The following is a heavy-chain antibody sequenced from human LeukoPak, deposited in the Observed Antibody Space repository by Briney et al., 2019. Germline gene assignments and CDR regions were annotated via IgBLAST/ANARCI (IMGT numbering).Heavy chain of an antibody. CDR3: ATADWESFYFDS. Sequence: TLSLTCTVSGGSVSRGGYYWNWIRQRPGKGLEWIGFTSYSEGTYYNPSLMSRITISVDRSQNLFSLKMRDVTAADTAVYFCATADWESFYFDSWGQGALVAVSS. V-gene: IGHV4-31*03. CDR1: GGSVSRGGYY. D-gene: IGHD1-26*01. CDR2: TSYSEGT. J-gene: IGHJ4*02.